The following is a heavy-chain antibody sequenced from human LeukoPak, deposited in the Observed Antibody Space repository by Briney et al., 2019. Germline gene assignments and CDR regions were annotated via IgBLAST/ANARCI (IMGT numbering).Heavy chain of an antibody. Sequence: KTGGSLRLSCAASGFTFSDYYMSWIRQAPGKGLEWVSYISSSGSTIYYADSVKGRFTISRDNAKNSLYLQMNSLRAEDTAVYYCAREREDSIVVVPAALDYWGQGTLVTVSS. CDR1: GFTFSDYY. V-gene: IGHV3-11*04. CDR3: AREREDSIVVVPAALDY. CDR2: ISSSGSTI. J-gene: IGHJ4*02. D-gene: IGHD2-2*01.